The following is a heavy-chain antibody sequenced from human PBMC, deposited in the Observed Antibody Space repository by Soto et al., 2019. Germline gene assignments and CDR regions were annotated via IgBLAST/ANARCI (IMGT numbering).Heavy chain of an antibody. Sequence: SETLSLTCTVSGGSISGHYWTWIRQPPGKGLEWIGYIFYSGSTNYNPSLKSRVTISVDTSKNQFSLKLSSVTAADTAVYYCARVGSSGWSQDYWGPGTLVTVS. CDR3: ARVGSSGWSQDY. D-gene: IGHD6-19*01. J-gene: IGHJ4*02. CDR1: GGSISGHY. V-gene: IGHV4-59*11. CDR2: IFYSGST.